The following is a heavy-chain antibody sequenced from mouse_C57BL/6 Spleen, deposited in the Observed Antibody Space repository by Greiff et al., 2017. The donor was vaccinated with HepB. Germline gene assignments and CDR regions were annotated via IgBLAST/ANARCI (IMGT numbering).Heavy chain of an antibody. Sequence: LQESGPGLVAPSQSLSITCTVSGFSLTSYAISWVRQPPGKGLEWLGVIWTGGGTNYTSALKSRLSISKDNSKSQVFVKKNRLQTDDTARYYCARKGTTVVPYAMDYWGQGTSVTVSS. J-gene: IGHJ4*01. CDR1: GFSLTSYA. CDR3: ARKGTTVVPYAMDY. V-gene: IGHV2-9-1*01. D-gene: IGHD1-1*01. CDR2: IWTGGGT.